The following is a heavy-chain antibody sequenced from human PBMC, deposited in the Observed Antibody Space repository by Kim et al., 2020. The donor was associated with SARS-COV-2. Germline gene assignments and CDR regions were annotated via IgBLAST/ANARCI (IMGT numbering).Heavy chain of an antibody. CDR3: ARGYYSFGY. J-gene: IGHJ4*02. V-gene: IGHV5-10-1*01. D-gene: IGHD3-22*01. CDR2: SYT. Sequence: SYTNYSPSFQGHVTISADKSISTAYLQWSSLKASDTAMYYCARGYYSFGYWGQGTLVTVSS.